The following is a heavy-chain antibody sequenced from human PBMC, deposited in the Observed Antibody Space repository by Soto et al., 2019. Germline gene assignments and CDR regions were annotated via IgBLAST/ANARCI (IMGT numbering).Heavy chain of an antibody. CDR2: IGASGDIT. D-gene: IGHD2-21*02. V-gene: IGHV3-23*01. CDR3: AKDDFTDRGDDYFDY. Sequence: GGSLRLSCAASVFSFTNFAMSWVRQAPGKGLEWVAGIGASGDITWYADSVKGRLSISRDNSKNTLYLQLNSLRFEDTAVYYCAKDDFTDRGDDYFDYWGPGTLVTVSS. J-gene: IGHJ4*02. CDR1: VFSFTNFA.